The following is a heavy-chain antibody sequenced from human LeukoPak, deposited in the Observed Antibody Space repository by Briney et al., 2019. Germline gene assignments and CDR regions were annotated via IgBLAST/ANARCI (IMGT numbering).Heavy chain of an antibody. CDR1: GFTFSSYS. D-gene: IGHD2-2*02. Sequence: PGGSLRLSCAASGFTFSSYSMNWVRQAPGKGLEWVSSISSSSSYIYYADPVKGRFTISRDNAKNSLYLQMNSLRAEDTAVYYCARGYCSSTSCYTNWFDPWGQGTLVTVSS. J-gene: IGHJ5*02. CDR2: ISSSSSYI. CDR3: ARGYCSSTSCYTNWFDP. V-gene: IGHV3-21*01.